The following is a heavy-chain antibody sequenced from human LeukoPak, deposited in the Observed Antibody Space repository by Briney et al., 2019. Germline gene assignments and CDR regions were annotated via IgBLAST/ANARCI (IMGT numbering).Heavy chain of an antibody. J-gene: IGHJ5*02. CDR3: ARRLTQYDCFDP. D-gene: IGHD2-2*01. V-gene: IGHV6-1*01. CDR2: TYYRSTWYN. CDR1: GDXVSSNSVT. Sequence: SQXXXXTXAXXGDXVSSNSVTWNWIRQSPSRGLEWLGRTYYRSTWYNDYAVSVRGRITVNPDTSKNQFSLHLNSVTPEDTAVYYCARRLTQYDCFDPWGQGILVTVSS.